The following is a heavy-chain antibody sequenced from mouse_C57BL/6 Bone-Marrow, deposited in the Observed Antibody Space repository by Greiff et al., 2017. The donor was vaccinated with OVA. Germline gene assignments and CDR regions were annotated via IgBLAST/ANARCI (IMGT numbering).Heavy chain of an antibody. CDR1: GFTFSDYY. J-gene: IGHJ2*01. D-gene: IGHD2-4*01. CDR3: ARRGYDYDGYYFDY. Sequence: EVMLVESGGGLVQPGGSLKLSCAASGFTFSDYYMYWVRQTPEKRLEWVAYISNGGGSTYYPATVKGRFTIARDNAKNTLYLQMSLLKSEDTAMYYCARRGYDYDGYYFDYWGQGTTLTVSS. V-gene: IGHV5-12*01. CDR2: ISNGGGST.